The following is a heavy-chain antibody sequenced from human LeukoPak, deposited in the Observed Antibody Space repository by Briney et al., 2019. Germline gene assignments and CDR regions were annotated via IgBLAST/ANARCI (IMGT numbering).Heavy chain of an antibody. CDR3: ARSDTAVPARAFDI. CDR1: GGSLSGYY. D-gene: IGHD2-2*01. CDR2: IYTSGST. V-gene: IGHV4-4*07. Sequence: SETLSLTCTVSGGSLSGYYWSWIRQPAGKGLEWIGRIYTSGSTNYNPSLKSRVTMSVDTSKNQFSLKLSSVTAADTAVYYCARSDTAVPARAFDIWGQGTMVTVSS. J-gene: IGHJ3*02.